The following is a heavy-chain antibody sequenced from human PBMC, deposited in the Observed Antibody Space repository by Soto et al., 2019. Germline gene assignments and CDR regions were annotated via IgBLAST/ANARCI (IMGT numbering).Heavy chain of an antibody. CDR3: AHRPRGYAYDFDY. J-gene: IGHJ4*02. CDR1: GFSLSTRGVA. Sequence: QITLKESGPTLVKPTQTLTLTCTLSGFSLSTRGVAVGWFRQPPGKDLEWLALIFWDEDKWYSPSLKSRLTITDDTAKNQVVLTMTNMDPVNTATYYCAHRPRGYAYDFDYWGQGTLVTVSS. D-gene: IGHD5-12*01. CDR2: IFWDEDK. V-gene: IGHV2-5*02.